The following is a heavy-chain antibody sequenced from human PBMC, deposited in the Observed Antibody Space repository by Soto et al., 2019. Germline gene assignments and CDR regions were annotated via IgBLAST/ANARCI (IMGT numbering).Heavy chain of an antibody. V-gene: IGHV3-74*01. J-gene: IGHJ4*02. D-gene: IGHD6-19*01. CDR1: GFTFSSYW. CDR3: VVGHSSGWYYFDY. Sequence: EVQLVESGGGLVQPGGSLRLSCAASGFTFSSYWMHWVRQAPGKGLVWVSRINSDGSSTSYADSVKGRFTISRDNAKNTLYLKMNSLRGEDTAVYYCVVGHSSGWYYFDYWGQGTLVTVSS. CDR2: INSDGSST.